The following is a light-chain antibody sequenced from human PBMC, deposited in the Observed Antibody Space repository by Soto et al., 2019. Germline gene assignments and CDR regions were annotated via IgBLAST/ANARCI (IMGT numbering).Light chain of an antibody. CDR1: QGISTY. CDR3: QQYKSWPPIT. CDR2: ATS. J-gene: IGKJ5*01. V-gene: IGKV1-9*01. Sequence: DIQLTQSPSFLSASVGDRVTITCRASQGISTYLAWYQQKPGKAPKLLIYATSSLHTGVPDRFSGTGSGTEFTLTISSLKSEDYAVYYCQQYKSWPPITFGQGTRLEIK.